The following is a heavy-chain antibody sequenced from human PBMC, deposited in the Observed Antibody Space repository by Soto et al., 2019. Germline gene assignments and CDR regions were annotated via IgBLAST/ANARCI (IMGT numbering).Heavy chain of an antibody. Sequence: ASVKVSCKASGYTFTSYYMHWVRQAPGQRLEWMGWINAGNGNTKYSQKFQGRVTITRDTSASTAYMELSSLRSEDTAVYFCARDTWSGYYFDYWGQGTLVTVSS. J-gene: IGHJ4*02. CDR3: ARDTWSGYYFDY. V-gene: IGHV1-3*01. CDR1: GYTFTSYY. CDR2: INAGNGNT. D-gene: IGHD2-15*01.